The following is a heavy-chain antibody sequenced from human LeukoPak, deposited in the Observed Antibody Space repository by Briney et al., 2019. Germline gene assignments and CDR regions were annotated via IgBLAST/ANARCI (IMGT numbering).Heavy chain of an antibody. J-gene: IGHJ3*01. CDR1: GFTFSSNA. V-gene: IGHV3-23*01. CDR2: MSGRGDSK. CDR3: AKVDRGCTSTSCYILLGGLDV. D-gene: IGHD2-2*02. Sequence: GGSLRLSCAASGFTFSSNAMNWVRQAPGKGLEWVSGMSGRGDSKHYADSVKGRFTISRDNSKNTLYLQMESLRAEDSAVYFCAKVDRGCTSTSCYILLGGLDVWGQGTKVTVSS.